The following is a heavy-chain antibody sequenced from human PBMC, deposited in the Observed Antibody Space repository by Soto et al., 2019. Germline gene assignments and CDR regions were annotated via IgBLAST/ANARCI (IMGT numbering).Heavy chain of an antibody. Sequence: SETLSLTCAVYGESFSGYYLAWVRQPPGKGLEWIGEINHTGDTNYNPSVKSRVTISGDTSKNQFSLKLRSVSAADTAVYYCARKRNTGWYFDFWGQGTLVTVSS. D-gene: IGHD6-19*01. CDR1: GESFSGYY. CDR2: INHTGDT. V-gene: IGHV4-34*01. J-gene: IGHJ4*02. CDR3: ARKRNTGWYFDF.